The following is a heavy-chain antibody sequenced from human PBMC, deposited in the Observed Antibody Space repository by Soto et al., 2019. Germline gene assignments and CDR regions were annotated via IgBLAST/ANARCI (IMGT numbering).Heavy chain of an antibody. J-gene: IGHJ5*02. D-gene: IGHD2-15*01. V-gene: IGHV6-1*01. CDR3: ARAYCSGGSCWAWSNWFDP. CDR1: GDSVSSNSAA. Sequence: SQTLTLTXAISGDSVSSNSAAWNWIRQSPSRGLEWLGRTYYRSKWYNDYAVSVKSRITINPDTSKNQFSLQLNSVTPEDTAVYYGARAYCSGGSCWAWSNWFDPWGQGTLVTVSS. CDR2: TYYRSKWYN.